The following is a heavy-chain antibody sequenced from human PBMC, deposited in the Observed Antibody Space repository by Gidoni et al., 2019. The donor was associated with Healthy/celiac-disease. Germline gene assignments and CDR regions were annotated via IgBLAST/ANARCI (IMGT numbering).Heavy chain of an antibody. CDR3: ARVETTVVKYYYYYGMDV. J-gene: IGHJ6*02. CDR2: IIPICGTA. CDR1: GGTFSSYA. Sequence: QVQLVQSGAEVKKPGSSVKVSCKASGGTFSSYAISWVRQAPGQGLEWMGGIIPICGTANYAQKFQGRVTITADESTSTAYMELSSLRSEDTAVYYCARVETTVVKYYYYYGMDVWGQGTTVTVSS. D-gene: IGHD4-17*01. V-gene: IGHV1-69*01.